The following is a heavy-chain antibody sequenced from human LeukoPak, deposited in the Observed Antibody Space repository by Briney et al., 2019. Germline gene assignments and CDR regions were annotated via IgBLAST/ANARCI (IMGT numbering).Heavy chain of an antibody. Sequence: GGSLRLSCAASGFTVRDGYMSWVRQAPGKGLEWVSYISSGSSTIYYADSVKGRFTISRDNAKNSLYLQMNGLRAEDTAVYYCARDQRTSGYYYDCWGQGTLVTVSS. J-gene: IGHJ4*02. V-gene: IGHV3-11*04. CDR2: ISSGSSTI. CDR1: GFTVRDGY. D-gene: IGHD3-22*01. CDR3: ARDQRTSGYYYDC.